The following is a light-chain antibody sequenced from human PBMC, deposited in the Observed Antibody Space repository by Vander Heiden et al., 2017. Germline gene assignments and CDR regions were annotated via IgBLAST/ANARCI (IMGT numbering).Light chain of an antibody. Sequence: DIQLTQSPPSLSASVGDRVTITCRASQSISSILNWYQQKPGKAPKLLIYAASSLQSGVPSRFSGSGSGTDFTLTISSLQPEDFATYYCQQKDSTPRTFGQGTKVEIK. CDR2: AAS. CDR1: QSISSI. V-gene: IGKV1-39*01. J-gene: IGKJ1*01. CDR3: QQKDSTPRT.